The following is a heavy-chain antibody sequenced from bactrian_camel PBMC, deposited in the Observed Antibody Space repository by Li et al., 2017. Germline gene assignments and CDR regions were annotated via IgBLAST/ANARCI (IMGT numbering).Heavy chain of an antibody. CDR2: INRDGTM. V-gene: IGHV3S53*01. D-gene: IGHD4*01. CDR1: AYLVVNCA. Sequence: QVQLVESGGGSVQSGGSLTLSCAASAYLVVNCALGWDRQAPGKERELVSIINRDGTMTYADSVKGRFTISQDHGRNTLYLQMNSLKTEDTAVYYCAADLTYSDYDDQFNPCTDYWGHGTQVTVS. CDR3: AADLTYSDYDDQFNPCTDY. J-gene: IGHJ4*01.